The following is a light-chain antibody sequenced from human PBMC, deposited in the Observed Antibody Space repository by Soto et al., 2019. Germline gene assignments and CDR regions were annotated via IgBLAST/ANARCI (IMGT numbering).Light chain of an antibody. CDR3: QQYKNYSPLT. J-gene: IGKJ4*01. CDR2: DAS. Sequence: DIQMTPSPSTLSASVGDIVTITCRASQDISGWLAWYQQKPGKAPKVLIYDASNLESGVPLRFSGSGSGTEFTLTITSLQPDDFATYYCQQYKNYSPLTFGGGTKVDIK. V-gene: IGKV1-5*01. CDR1: QDISGW.